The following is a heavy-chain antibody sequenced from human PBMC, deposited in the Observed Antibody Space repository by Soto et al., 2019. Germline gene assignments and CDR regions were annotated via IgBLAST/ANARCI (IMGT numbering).Heavy chain of an antibody. CDR3: VRGPDYEGYFDY. J-gene: IGHJ4*02. CDR2: IILPFGTP. Sequence: QVRLVQSGAEVKKTGASVKVSCKASGTTISNYAIGWVRQAPGQGLEWMGGIILPFGTPNYAQKFQGRVTISADESMTTAYMELRGLRSEDTAVYYCVRGPDYEGYFDYWGQGTLVTVSS. CDR1: GTTISNYA. D-gene: IGHD3-22*01. V-gene: IGHV1-69*12.